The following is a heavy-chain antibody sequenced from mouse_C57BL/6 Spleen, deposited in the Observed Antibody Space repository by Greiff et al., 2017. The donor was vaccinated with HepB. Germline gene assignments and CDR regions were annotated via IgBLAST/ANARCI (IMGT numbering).Heavy chain of an antibody. CDR3: ARRSSHYAMDY. D-gene: IGHD3-2*02. CDR2: IDPSDSET. J-gene: IGHJ4*01. V-gene: IGHV1-52*01. CDR1: GYTFTSYW. Sequence: QVQLQQPGAELVRPGSSVKLSCKASGYTFTSYWMHWVKQRPIQGLEWIGNIDPSDSETHYNQKFKDKATLTVDKSSSTAYMQLSSLTSEDSAVYYCARRSSHYAMDYWAQGTSVTVSS.